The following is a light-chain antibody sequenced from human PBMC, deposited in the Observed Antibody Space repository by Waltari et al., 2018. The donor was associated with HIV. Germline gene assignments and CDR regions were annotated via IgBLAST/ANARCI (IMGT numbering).Light chain of an antibody. Sequence: IQMTKYPSSLSASVGYRVIITCRASQSVRSDLNWYLQKPGKAPNLLMYAASTLQSEVPLRFRGSRSGTDGGLTISSWRPEDSASDYCQQSYSPPLTVGPGTKVDIK. V-gene: IGKV1-39*01. CDR1: QSVRSD. CDR2: AAS. J-gene: IGKJ3*01. CDR3: QQSYSPPLT.